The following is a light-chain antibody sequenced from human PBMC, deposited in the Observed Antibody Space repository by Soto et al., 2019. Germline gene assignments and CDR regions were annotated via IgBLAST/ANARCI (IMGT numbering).Light chain of an antibody. CDR3: AAWDDSLSAFYV. Sequence: QSVLTQPPSASGTPGQRVTISCSGSSSNIGSNYVYWYQQLPGTAPKLLIYRKNQRPSGVPDRFSGSKSGTSASLAISGLRSEDEADYYCAAWDDSLSAFYVFGTGTKLTV. CDR1: SSNIGSNY. J-gene: IGLJ1*01. CDR2: RKN. V-gene: IGLV1-47*01.